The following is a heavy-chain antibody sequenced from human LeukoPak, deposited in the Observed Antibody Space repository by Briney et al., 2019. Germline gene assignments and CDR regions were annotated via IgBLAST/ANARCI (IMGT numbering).Heavy chain of an antibody. J-gene: IGHJ6*03. CDR3: ARGGRNVDYYYMDV. V-gene: IGHV4-61*02. D-gene: IGHD1-1*01. CDR1: GGSISSGSYY. CDR2: IYTSGST. Sequence: SVTLSLTCTVSGGSISSGSYYWSSIRQPAGKGLEWIGRIYTSGSTNYHPALKSRVTISVDTSQNQFSIKNSAVSAADTAVYYCARGGRNVDYYYMDVWGKGTTVTVSS.